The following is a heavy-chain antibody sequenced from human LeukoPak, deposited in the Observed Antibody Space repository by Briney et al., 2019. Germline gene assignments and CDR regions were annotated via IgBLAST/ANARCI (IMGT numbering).Heavy chain of an antibody. J-gene: IGHJ4*02. Sequence: PGGSLRLSCAASGFTFGSYWMHWVRQVPGKGLVWVARINSDGSRTDHADSVKGRFTISRDNAKNSLYLQMNSLRAEDTAVYYCARDRSSSSIFDYWGQGTLVTVSS. CDR2: INSDGSRT. CDR3: ARDRSSSSIFDY. CDR1: GFTFGSYW. D-gene: IGHD6-13*01. V-gene: IGHV3-74*01.